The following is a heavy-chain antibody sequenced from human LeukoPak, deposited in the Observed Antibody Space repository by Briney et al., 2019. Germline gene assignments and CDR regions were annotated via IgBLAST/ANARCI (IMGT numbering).Heavy chain of an antibody. CDR3: AGDPLVGSTWYYYVDV. Sequence: GGSLRLSCEASGSSLDNYAMSWVRQAPGKGLEYIAYISRSSLAINYAESVRGRFIVSRDNARNSLYLQMNGLRADDTAVYHCAGDPLVGSTWYYYVDVWGKGTTVTVSS. D-gene: IGHD6-13*01. V-gene: IGHV3-48*04. CDR2: ISRSSLAI. CDR1: GSSLDNYA. J-gene: IGHJ6*03.